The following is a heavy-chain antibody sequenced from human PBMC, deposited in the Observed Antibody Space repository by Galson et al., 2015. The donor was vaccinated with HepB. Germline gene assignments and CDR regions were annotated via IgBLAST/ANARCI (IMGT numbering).Heavy chain of an antibody. Sequence: SLRLSCAASGFTFSSYSMNWVRQAPGKGLEWVSYISSNSSTIYYADSVKGRFTISRDNAKNSLYLQMNSLRDEDTAVYYCARDIRGRGGANFDYWGQGTLVTVSS. CDR3: ARDIRGRGGANFDY. D-gene: IGHD2-15*01. CDR2: ISSNSSTI. CDR1: GFTFSSYS. V-gene: IGHV3-48*02. J-gene: IGHJ4*02.